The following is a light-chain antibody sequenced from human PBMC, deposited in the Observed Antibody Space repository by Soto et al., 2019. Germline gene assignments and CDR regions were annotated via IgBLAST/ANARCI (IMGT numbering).Light chain of an antibody. CDR1: QSVSSND. CDR3: HQYGSSTT. J-gene: IGKJ5*01. Sequence: ETVLTQSPATLSLSPGERATLSCGATQSVSSNDLAGYQHKRGLAPRLLIYDASSMATGIPDRFSGSGSGTDFTLTISRLQPEDFAVYSCHQYGSSTTFGQGTRVELK. V-gene: IGKV3D-20*01. CDR2: DAS.